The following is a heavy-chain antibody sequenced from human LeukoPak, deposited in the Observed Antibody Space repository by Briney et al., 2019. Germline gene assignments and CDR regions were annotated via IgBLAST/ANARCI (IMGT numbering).Heavy chain of an antibody. J-gene: IGHJ4*02. Sequence: SETLSLTCTVSGGYISSYYWSWIRQPPGKGLEWIGYMYYSGTINYNPSLKSRVTISVDTSKNQFSLKLSSVTPADTAMYYCARAWATDYFDYWGQGTLVTVSS. CDR3: ARAWATDYFDY. CDR1: GGYISSYY. V-gene: IGHV4-59*01. CDR2: MYYSGTI.